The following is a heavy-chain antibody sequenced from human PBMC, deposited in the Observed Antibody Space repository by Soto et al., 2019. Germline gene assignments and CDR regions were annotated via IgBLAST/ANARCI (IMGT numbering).Heavy chain of an antibody. D-gene: IGHD3-3*01. CDR1: GFTFSSYW. Sequence: GGSLRLSCAASGFTFSSYWMHWVRQAPGKGLVWVSRINSDGSSTSYADSVKGRFTISRDNAKNTLYLQMNSLRAEDTAVYYCAREDYDFWSGYYLSYHYYYGMDVWGQGTTVTVSS. V-gene: IGHV3-74*01. CDR2: INSDGSST. J-gene: IGHJ6*02. CDR3: AREDYDFWSGYYLSYHYYYGMDV.